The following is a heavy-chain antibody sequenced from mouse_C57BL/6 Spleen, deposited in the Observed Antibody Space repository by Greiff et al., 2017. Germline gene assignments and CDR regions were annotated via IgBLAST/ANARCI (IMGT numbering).Heavy chain of an antibody. V-gene: IGHV3-6*01. CDR1: GYSITSGYY. J-gene: IGHJ2*01. Sequence: EVQRVESGPGLVKPSQSLSLTCPVTGYSITSGYYWNWIRQFPGNKLEWMGYISYDGSNNYNPSLKNRISITRDTSKNQFFLKLNSVTTEDTATYYCARDTAQAPLDYWGQGTTLTVSS. CDR3: ARDTAQAPLDY. D-gene: IGHD3-2*02. CDR2: ISYDGSN.